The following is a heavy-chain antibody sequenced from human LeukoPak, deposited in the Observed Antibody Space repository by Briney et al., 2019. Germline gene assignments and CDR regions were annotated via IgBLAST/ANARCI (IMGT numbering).Heavy chain of an antibody. J-gene: IGHJ4*02. CDR2: INHSGST. Sequence: SETLSLTCAVYGRALRGYCRDCICQSPGKGLEWIGEINHSGSTNYNPSLKSRVTISVDTSKNQFSLKLSSVTAADTAVDYCARQLSRWATRGFDYWGQGTLVTVSS. CDR3: ARQLSRWATRGFDY. CDR1: GRALRGYC. V-gene: IGHV4-34*01. D-gene: IGHD3-16*02.